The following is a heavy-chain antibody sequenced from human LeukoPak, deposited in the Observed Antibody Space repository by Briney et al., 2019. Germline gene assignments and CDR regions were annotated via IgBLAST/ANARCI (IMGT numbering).Heavy chain of an antibody. CDR3: ARANPRKYCSGGSCSKVYYYYYGMDV. V-gene: IGHV4-34*01. CDR2: INHSGST. D-gene: IGHD2-15*01. J-gene: IGHJ6*02. CDR1: GGSFSGYY. Sequence: SETLSLTCAVYGGSFSGYYWSWIRQPPGKGLEWIGEINHSGSTNYNPSLKSRVTISVDTSKNHFSLKLSSVTAADTAVYYCARANPRKYCSGGSCSKVYYYYYGMDVWGQGTTVTVSS.